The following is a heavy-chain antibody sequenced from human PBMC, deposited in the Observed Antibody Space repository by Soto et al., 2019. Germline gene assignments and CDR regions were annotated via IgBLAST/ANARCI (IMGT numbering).Heavy chain of an antibody. D-gene: IGHD6-19*01. Sequence: VQLVESGGGLVKPGGSLRLSCAASGFTFSDCYMSWIRQAPGKGLEWVSYISASGSTINSADSVEGRFTISRDNAKNSLYLQMKSLRAEDTAMYYCATELAGTLYFHHWGQGTLVTVSS. CDR3: ATELAGTLYFHH. V-gene: IGHV3-11*01. J-gene: IGHJ1*01. CDR2: ISASGSTI. CDR1: GFTFSDCY.